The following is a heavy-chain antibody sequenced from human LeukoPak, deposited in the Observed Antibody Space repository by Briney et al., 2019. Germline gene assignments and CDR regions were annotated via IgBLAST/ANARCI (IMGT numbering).Heavy chain of an antibody. J-gene: IGHJ3*02. CDR3: AWAEYYYDSSGLGGAFDI. CDR2: ISGSGGST. D-gene: IGHD3-22*01. V-gene: IGHV3-23*01. Sequence: GGSLRLSCAASGFTFSSYAMSWVRQAPGKGLEWVSAISGSGGSTYYADSVKGRFTISRDNAKNSLYLQMNSLRAEDTAVYYCAWAEYYYDSSGLGGAFDIWGQGTMVTVSS. CDR1: GFTFSSYA.